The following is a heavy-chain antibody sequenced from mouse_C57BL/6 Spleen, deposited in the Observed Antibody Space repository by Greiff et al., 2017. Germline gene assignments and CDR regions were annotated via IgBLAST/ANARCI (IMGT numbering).Heavy chain of an antibody. CDR2: IHPNSGST. D-gene: IGHD1-1*01. Sequence: VKLQQPGAELVKPGASVKLSCKASGYTFTSYWMHWVKQRPGQGLEWIGMIHPNSGSTNYNEKFKSKATLTVDKSSSTAYMQLSSLTSEDSAVYYCARGGYYGSSYRYFDVWGTGTTVTVSS. CDR3: ARGGYYGSSYRYFDV. CDR1: GYTFTSYW. J-gene: IGHJ1*03. V-gene: IGHV1-64*01.